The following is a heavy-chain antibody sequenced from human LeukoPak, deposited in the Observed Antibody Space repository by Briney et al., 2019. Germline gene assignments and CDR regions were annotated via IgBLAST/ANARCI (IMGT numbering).Heavy chain of an antibody. Sequence: SETLSLTCTVSGGSISSSTYYWDWIRQPPGKGLEWIGGIYYNGVTYYNPSLKSRVTISVDTSNNQFSLKLSSVTAADTAVYYCARGGGYDFWSGYSHDAFDIWGQGTMVTVSS. CDR1: GGSISSSTYY. V-gene: IGHV4-39*07. D-gene: IGHD3-3*01. CDR2: IYYNGVT. CDR3: ARGGGYDFWSGYSHDAFDI. J-gene: IGHJ3*02.